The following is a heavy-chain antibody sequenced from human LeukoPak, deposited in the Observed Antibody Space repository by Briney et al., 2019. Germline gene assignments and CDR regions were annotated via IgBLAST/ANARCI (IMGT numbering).Heavy chain of an antibody. J-gene: IGHJ3*01. CDR2: MDPESGDT. CDR3: ATRGGLTPNTLAM. D-gene: IGHD2-15*01. V-gene: IGHV1-2*02. Sequence: ASVKVSCKGSGYNFNVYYIHWVRQAPGQGLERMGWMDPESGDTIYAPKFQGRVSMTSDTSITTAYMELISLTFDDSAMYYCATRGGLTPNTLAMWGHGTMVTVSS. CDR1: GYNFNVYY.